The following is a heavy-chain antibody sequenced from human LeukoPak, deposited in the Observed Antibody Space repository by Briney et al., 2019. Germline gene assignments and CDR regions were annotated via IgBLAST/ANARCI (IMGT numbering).Heavy chain of an antibody. CDR3: AIEAGRSGFAGYFDF. J-gene: IGHJ4*02. CDR1: GFCLSSYV. V-gene: IGHV3-30*04. CDR2: ISKHGQST. D-gene: IGHD3-3*01. Sequence: PGGSLRLSCAPSGFCLSSYVMHWVRQAPRKGREGVAGISKHGQSTYYPGSVRGRFTISRDNFQNTLNLQMNNLRPDDTAFYHCAIEAGRSGFAGYFDFWGQGTLVTVSS.